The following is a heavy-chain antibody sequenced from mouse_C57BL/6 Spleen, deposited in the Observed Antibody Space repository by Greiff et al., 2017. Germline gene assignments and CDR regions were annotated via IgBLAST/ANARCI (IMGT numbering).Heavy chain of an antibody. D-gene: IGHD2-1*01. CDR1: GYSITSGYY. V-gene: IGHV3-6*01. CDR2: ISYDGSN. J-gene: IGHJ1*03. Sequence: EVKLMESGPGLVKPSPSLSLSCSVTGYSITSGYYWNWIRQFPGNKQEWMGYISYDGSNNYNPSLKNRISITRDTSKNQFFLKLNSVTTEDTATYYCAYGNYGRYFDVWGTGTTVTVSS. CDR3: AYGNYGRYFDV.